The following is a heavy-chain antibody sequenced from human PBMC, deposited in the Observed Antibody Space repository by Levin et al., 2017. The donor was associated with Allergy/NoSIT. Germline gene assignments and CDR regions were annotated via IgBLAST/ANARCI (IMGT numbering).Heavy chain of an antibody. Sequence: AGGSLRLSCAASGFTFSSFAMHWVRQAPGKGLEWVAVISYDGNNRNYADSVKGRFTISRDNSKNTLYLQINSLRAEDTAVYYCARTHGQSSGYYHDYWGQGTLVTVSS. CDR3: ARTHGQSSGYYHDY. D-gene: IGHD3-22*01. J-gene: IGHJ4*02. V-gene: IGHV3-30-3*01. CDR1: GFTFSSFA. CDR2: ISYDGNNR.